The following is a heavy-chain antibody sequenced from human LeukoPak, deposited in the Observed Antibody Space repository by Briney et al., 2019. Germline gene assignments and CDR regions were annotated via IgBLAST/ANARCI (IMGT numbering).Heavy chain of an antibody. CDR2: IYYSGST. V-gene: IGHV4-59*11. Sequence: SETLSLTCTVSGGSISSHYRSWIRQPPGKGLEWIGYIYYSGSTNYNPSLKSRVTISVDTSKNQFSLKLSSVTAADTAVYYCARAVYDFWSGYYERTDAFDIRGQGTMVTVSS. CDR1: GGSISSHY. CDR3: ARAVYDFWSGYYERTDAFDI. J-gene: IGHJ3*02. D-gene: IGHD3-3*01.